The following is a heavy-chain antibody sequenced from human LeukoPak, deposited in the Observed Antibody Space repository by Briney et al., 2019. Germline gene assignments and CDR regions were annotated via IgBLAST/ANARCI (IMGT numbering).Heavy chain of an antibody. V-gene: IGHV1-24*01. CDR1: GYTLTELS. D-gene: IGHD3-22*01. CDR2: FDPEDGET. J-gene: IGHJ6*03. CDR3: ARGSGSDYMDV. Sequence: VASVKVSCKVSGYTLTELSMHWVRQAPGKGLEWMGGFDPEDGETIYAQKLQGRVTMTTDTSTSTAYMELRSLRSDDTAVYYCARGSGSDYMDVWGKGTTVTVSS.